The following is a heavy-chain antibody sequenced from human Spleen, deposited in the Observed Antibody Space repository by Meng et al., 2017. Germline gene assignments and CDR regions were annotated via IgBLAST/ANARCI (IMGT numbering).Heavy chain of an antibody. J-gene: IGHJ4*02. V-gene: IGHV3-66*01. CDR1: GFTVSSNF. CDR3: ARESRRLNFWSELDY. CDR2: TYSDGTT. D-gene: IGHD3-3*01. Sequence: EVQLVESGGGLVQPGGSVRLSCAASGFTVSSNFMNWVRQAPGKGLEWVSVTYSDGTTYYADSVKGRFTISRDNSKNTLYLQMNSLRAEDAAVYYCARESRRLNFWSELDYWGQGTLVTVSS.